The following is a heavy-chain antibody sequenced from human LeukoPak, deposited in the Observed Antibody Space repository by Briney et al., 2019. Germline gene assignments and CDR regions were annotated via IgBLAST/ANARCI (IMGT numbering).Heavy chain of an antibody. CDR1: GFTFSSYS. CDR2: ISSSSSYI. J-gene: IGHJ4*02. D-gene: IGHD3-10*01. V-gene: IGHV3-21*01. Sequence: GGSLRLSCAASGFTFSSYSMNWVRQAPGKGLEWVSSISSSSSYIYYADSVKGRFTISRDNAKNSLYLQMNSLRAEDTAVYYCARALLGGAVPGLFDYWGQGTLVTVSS. CDR3: ARALLGGAVPGLFDY.